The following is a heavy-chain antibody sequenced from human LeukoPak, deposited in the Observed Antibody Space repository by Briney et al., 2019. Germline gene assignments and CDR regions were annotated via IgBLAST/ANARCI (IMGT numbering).Heavy chain of an antibody. J-gene: IGHJ4*02. CDR3: ARAYCSSTSCSDFDY. V-gene: IGHV1-18*01. Sequence: ASVKVSCKASGYTFTSCGISWERQAPGQGLEWMGWISAYNGNTNYAQKLQGRVTMTTDTSTSIAYMELRSLRSDDTAVYYCARAYCSSTSCSDFDYWGQGTLVTVSS. CDR2: ISAYNGNT. D-gene: IGHD2-2*01. CDR1: GYTFTSCG.